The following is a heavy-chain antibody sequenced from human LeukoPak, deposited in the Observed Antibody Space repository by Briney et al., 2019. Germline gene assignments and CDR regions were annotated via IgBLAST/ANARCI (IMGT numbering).Heavy chain of an antibody. CDR2: ITGDGSST. Sequence: GGSLRLSCAASEFTFSNYWMHWVRQAPGKGLVWVSWITGDGSSTRYADSVEGRSTTSRDNAKNTLYLQVNSLSAEDTAVYYCARSNWPYYFDYWGQGALVTVSS. J-gene: IGHJ4*02. V-gene: IGHV3-74*01. CDR3: ARSNWPYYFDY. D-gene: IGHD1-1*01. CDR1: EFTFSNYW.